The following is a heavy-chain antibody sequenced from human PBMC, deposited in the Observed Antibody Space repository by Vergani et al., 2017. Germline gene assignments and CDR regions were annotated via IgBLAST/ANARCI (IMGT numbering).Heavy chain of an antibody. D-gene: IGHD4-11*01. CDR3: ARVNTETNGHLYYYYYRDV. CDR1: GGSFTSYH. J-gene: IGHJ6*03. Sequence: QVQLQQWGGGLLKPSETLSLTCVVNGGSFTSYHWTWIRQSPGEGLEWVGDIDHTGRPDYNPSLKSGLTMSVDKSRNQFSLTLNSGTATDTAIYFCARVNTETNGHLYYYYYRDVWGEGTAVTVS. V-gene: IGHV4-34*01. CDR2: IDHTGRP.